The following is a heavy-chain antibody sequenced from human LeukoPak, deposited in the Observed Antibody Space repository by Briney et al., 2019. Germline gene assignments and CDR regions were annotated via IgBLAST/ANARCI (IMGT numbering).Heavy chain of an antibody. D-gene: IGHD1-1*01. J-gene: IGHJ4*02. CDR2: FFRDGVT. V-gene: IGHV3-53*01. CDR1: VFSITKY. Sequence: GVSLRLACAASVFSITKYMTWVRQAPWKGLEWVSGFFRDGVTSYAESVKGRFTNSRDISKNTVYFQMNSLRPDDTAMYYCVTETWNDWGQGTLVTVSS. CDR3: VTETWND.